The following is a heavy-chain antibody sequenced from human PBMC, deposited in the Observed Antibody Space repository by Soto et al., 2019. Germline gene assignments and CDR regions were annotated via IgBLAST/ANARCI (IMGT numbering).Heavy chain of an antibody. Sequence: QVQLVESGGGVVQPGRSLRLSCAASGFTFRRYGMHWVRLAPGKGLEWVALMSFDASNKYYADSVRGRFTISSDNSKSTVYRQMAILRPEDTAGYYGAKEFGWEVHLSHPYYNSGTDVWGQGTTVTVSS. J-gene: IGHJ6*02. D-gene: IGHD3-10*01. CDR1: GFTFRRYG. V-gene: IGHV3-30*18. CDR2: MSFDASNK. CDR3: AKEFGWEVHLSHPYYNSGTDV.